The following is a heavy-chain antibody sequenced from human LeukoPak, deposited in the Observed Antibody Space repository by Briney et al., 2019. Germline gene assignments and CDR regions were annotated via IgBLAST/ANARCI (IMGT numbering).Heavy chain of an antibody. Sequence: GGSLILSCAASGFTFSSYEMNWVRQAPGKGLEWVSYISSSGSTIYYADSVKGRFTISRDNSKNTLYLEMNGLRSDDTAVYYCARDPLDISRWTNAFDIWGQGTMVTVSS. CDR2: ISSSGSTI. CDR1: GFTFSSYE. CDR3: ARDPLDISRWTNAFDI. V-gene: IGHV3-48*03. J-gene: IGHJ3*02. D-gene: IGHD2-2*03.